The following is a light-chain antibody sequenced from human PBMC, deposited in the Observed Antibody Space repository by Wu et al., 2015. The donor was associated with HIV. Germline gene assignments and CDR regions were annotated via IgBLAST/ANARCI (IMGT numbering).Light chain of an antibody. CDR3: QQRSNWPWT. CDR1: QSISSAY. Sequence: EIVLTQSPGTLSLSPGERATLSCRASQSISSAYLAWYQQSPGQAPRRLIFSTTSRAAGIADRLRGSGSGTDFTLTISSLEPEDFAVYYCQQRSNWPWTFGQGTKVEIK. V-gene: IGKV3D-20*02. J-gene: IGKJ1*01. CDR2: STT.